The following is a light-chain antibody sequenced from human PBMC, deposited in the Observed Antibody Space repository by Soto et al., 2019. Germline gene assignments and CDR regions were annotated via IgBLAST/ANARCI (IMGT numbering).Light chain of an antibody. Sequence: EIVLTQSPGTLSLSPGERATLSCRASQSVGDTYLAWYQQKPGQAPRLLMYSTSIRATGIPDRFSGSGSGTEFTLTISSLQSEDFAVYYCQQYNNWPTWTFGQGTKVDIK. J-gene: IGKJ1*01. V-gene: IGKV3D-15*01. CDR3: QQYNNWPTWT. CDR1: QSVGDT. CDR2: STS.